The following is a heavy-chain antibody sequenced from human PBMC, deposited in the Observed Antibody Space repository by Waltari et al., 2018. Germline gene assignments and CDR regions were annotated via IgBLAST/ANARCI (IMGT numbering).Heavy chain of an antibody. CDR1: GGSVRSGHYD. CDR3: ARGRPTGDRGRGYFDS. J-gene: IGHJ4*02. V-gene: IGHV4-61*01. Sequence: QVRLQESGPGLSKPSETLSLICTVSGGSVRSGHYDWSWLRQAPGKTLEWVGRMHSDGSTPSSPSLKGRLTLSKDTSKNQLSLTLTSVTAADMAVYYCARGRPTGDRGRGYFDSWGQGILVTVSS. CDR2: MHSDGST. D-gene: IGHD7-27*01.